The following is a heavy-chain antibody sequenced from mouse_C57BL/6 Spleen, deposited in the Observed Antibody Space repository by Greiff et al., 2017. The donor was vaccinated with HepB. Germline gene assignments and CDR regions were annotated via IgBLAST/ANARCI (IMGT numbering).Heavy chain of an antibody. CDR2: ISSGGSYT. CDR1: GFTFSSYG. Sequence: EVKVVESGGDLVKPGGSLKLSCAASGFTFSSYGMSWVRQTPDKRLEWVATISSGGSYTYYPDSVKGRFTISRDNAKNTLYLQMSSLKSEDTAMYYCAAGGYDYDLFAYWGQGTLVTVSA. D-gene: IGHD2-4*01. J-gene: IGHJ3*01. CDR3: AAGGYDYDLFAY. V-gene: IGHV5-6*01.